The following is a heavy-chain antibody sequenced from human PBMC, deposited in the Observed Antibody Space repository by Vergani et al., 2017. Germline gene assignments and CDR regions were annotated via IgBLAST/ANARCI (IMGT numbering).Heavy chain of an antibody. J-gene: IGHJ6*02. Sequence: EVRLVPSGAEIKKPGATVRVSCTASGYTFTDQYIHWVQQDPGKGLEWMGLVDPEDGDAIYADNFQGRVTLIADTSTDTAFMELSGLRSEDAAVFFFATTTYVGGSFRSDRFYCLDVWGQGTTVTVSS. CDR3: ATTTYVGGSFRSDRFYCLDV. CDR1: GYTFTDQY. CDR2: VDPEDGDA. D-gene: IGHD3-16*02. V-gene: IGHV1-69-2*01.